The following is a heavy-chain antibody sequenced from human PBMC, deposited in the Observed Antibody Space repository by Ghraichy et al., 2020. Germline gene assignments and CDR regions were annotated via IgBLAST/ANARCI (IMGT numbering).Heavy chain of an antibody. CDR3: ASLGPMVRGVIIGWFDP. V-gene: IGHV4-59*08. CDR1: GGSISSYY. CDR2: IYYSGST. J-gene: IGHJ5*02. Sequence: TLSLTCTVSGGSISSYYWSWIRQPPGKGLEWIGYIYYSGSTNYNPSLKSRVTISVDTSKNQFSLKLSSVTAADTAVYYCASLGPMVRGVIIGWFDPWGQGTLVTVSS. D-gene: IGHD3-10*01.